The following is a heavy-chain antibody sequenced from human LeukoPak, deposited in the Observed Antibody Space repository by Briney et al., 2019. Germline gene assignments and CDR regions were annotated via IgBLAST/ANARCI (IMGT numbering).Heavy chain of an antibody. CDR2: IKPDGSEK. V-gene: IGHV3-7*01. CDR1: GFTFTNYW. J-gene: IGHJ4*02. Sequence: PGGSLRLSCVASGFTFTNYWMTWVRQAPGKGLEWVANIKPDGSEKNYVDSVKGRFTISRDNTKKSLFLQMNSLRAEDTAVYYCASGYSSSWATFDYWGQGTLVTVSS. CDR3: ASGYSSSWATFDY. D-gene: IGHD6-13*01.